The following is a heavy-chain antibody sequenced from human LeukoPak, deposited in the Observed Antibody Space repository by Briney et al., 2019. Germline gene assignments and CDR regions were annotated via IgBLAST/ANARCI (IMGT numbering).Heavy chain of an antibody. V-gene: IGHV3-30*02. J-gene: IGHJ5*02. CDR1: GFTFSSYG. CDR3: AKDYSTDDIVVEVAAPVVHFGFDP. D-gene: IGHD2-15*01. CDR2: IRYDGSNK. Sequence: GGSLRLSCAASGFTFSSYGMHWVRQAPGKGLEWVAFIRYDGSNKYYADSVKGRFTISRDNSKNTLYLQMNSLRAEDTAVYYCAKDYSTDDIVVEVAAPVVHFGFDPWGQGTLVTVSS.